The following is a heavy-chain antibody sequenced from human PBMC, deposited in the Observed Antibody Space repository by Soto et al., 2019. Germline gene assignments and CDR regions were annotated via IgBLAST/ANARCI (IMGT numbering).Heavy chain of an antibody. V-gene: IGHV3-23*01. CDR3: AKDGSTSLYYFDY. D-gene: IGHD2-2*01. Sequence: GESLKISCAASGFTFSSYAMSWVRQAPGKGLEWVSAISGSGGSTYYADSVKGRFTISRDNSKNTLYLQMNSLRAEDTAVYYCAKDGSTSLYYFDYWGQGTLVTVSS. J-gene: IGHJ4*02. CDR1: GFTFSSYA. CDR2: ISGSGGST.